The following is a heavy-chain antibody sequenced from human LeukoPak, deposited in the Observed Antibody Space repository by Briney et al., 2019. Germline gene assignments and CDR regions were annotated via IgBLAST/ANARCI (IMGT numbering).Heavy chain of an antibody. J-gene: IGHJ4*02. CDR3: AITLRLGFDY. CDR1: GGSFSGYY. CDR2: INHSGST. V-gene: IGHV4-34*01. Sequence: PSETLSLTCAVYGGSFSGYYWSWIRQPPGKGLEWIGEINHSGSTNYNPSLKSRVTISVDTSKNQFSLKLSSVTAADTAVYYCAITLRLGFDYWGQGTLVTVSS. D-gene: IGHD3-16*01.